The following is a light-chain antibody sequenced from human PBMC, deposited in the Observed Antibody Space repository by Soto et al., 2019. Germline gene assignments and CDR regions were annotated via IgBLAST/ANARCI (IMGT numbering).Light chain of an antibody. Sequence: EIVLTQSPGTLSLSPGDRATLSCRASQSVSSNFLAWYQQKPGQAPRLLIYGASIRATGIPDRFSGSGSGTGFTLTIRRLEPEDFAMYFCHQYGSSPRTFGQGTKVEIK. V-gene: IGKV3-20*01. CDR3: HQYGSSPRT. CDR2: GAS. J-gene: IGKJ1*01. CDR1: QSVSSNF.